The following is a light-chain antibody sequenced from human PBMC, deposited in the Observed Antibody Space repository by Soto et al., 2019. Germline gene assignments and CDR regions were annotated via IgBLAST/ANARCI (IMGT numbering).Light chain of an antibody. J-gene: IGLJ1*01. CDR2: EIR. CDR3: SSYTSSSTRV. Sequence: QSALTQPASVSGSPGQSITISCTGTSSDVGGYKYVSWYQQHPGKAPKLMIYEIRNRPSGVSNRFSGSKSGNTASLTISGLQAEDEADYYCSSYTSSSTRVFGTGTKVTVL. CDR1: SSDVGGYKY. V-gene: IGLV2-14*03.